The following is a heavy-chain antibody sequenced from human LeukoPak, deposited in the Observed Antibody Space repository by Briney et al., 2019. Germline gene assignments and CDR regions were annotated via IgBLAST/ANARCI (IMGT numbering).Heavy chain of an antibody. CDR2: IFTSGIT. Sequence: PSGTLSLTCTVSGGSISIYYWNWIRQPAGKGLEWIGRIFTSGITNYNPSLKSRVTMSVDTSKNQFSLNLSSVIAADTAIYYCARETSGTYYNPLGYMDVWGKGTTVTVSS. V-gene: IGHV4-4*07. J-gene: IGHJ6*03. D-gene: IGHD3-10*01. CDR1: GGSISIYY. CDR3: ARETSGTYYNPLGYMDV.